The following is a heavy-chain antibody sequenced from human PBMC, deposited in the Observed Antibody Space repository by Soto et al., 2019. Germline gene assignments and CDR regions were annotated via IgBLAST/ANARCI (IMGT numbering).Heavy chain of an antibody. CDR1: GFTFSRYG. Sequence: QVQLVESGGGVVQPGRSLRLSCSASGFTFSRYGMHWVRQAPGKGLEWVAVIWYDGSNKYYAYSVKGRFTISRDNSKNTLYLQMNSLRAEDTAFYYCARDGGDNGYYGMDVWGQGTTVTVSS. D-gene: IGHD3-16*01. V-gene: IGHV3-33*01. J-gene: IGHJ6*02. CDR2: IWYDGSNK. CDR3: ARDGGDNGYYGMDV.